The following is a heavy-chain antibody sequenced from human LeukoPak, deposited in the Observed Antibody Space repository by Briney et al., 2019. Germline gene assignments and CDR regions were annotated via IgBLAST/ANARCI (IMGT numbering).Heavy chain of an antibody. CDR1: GFTFSSHP. D-gene: IGHD4-17*01. CDR2: IRPSGADT. J-gene: IGHJ3*02. V-gene: IGHV3-23*01. Sequence: GGSLRLSCAASGFTFSSHPMSWVRQAPGKGLEWVSSIRPSGADTYYADSVKGRFTISRDNSKNTLYLQMNSLRAEDTAVYYCARVSPYGDSLDIWGQGTMVTVSS. CDR3: ARVSPYGDSLDI.